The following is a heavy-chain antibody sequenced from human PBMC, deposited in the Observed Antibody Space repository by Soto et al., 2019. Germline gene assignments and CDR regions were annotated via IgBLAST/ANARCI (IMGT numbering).Heavy chain of an antibody. CDR3: ARDRAAIVVVPAADPYYYYGMDV. D-gene: IGHD2-2*01. CDR1: GGSISSYY. V-gene: IGHV4-4*07. Sequence: SETLSLTCTVSGGSISSYYWSWIRQPAGKGLEWIGRIYTSGSTNYSPSLKSRVTISVDTSKNQFSLKLSSVTAADTAVYYCARDRAAIVVVPAADPYYYYGMDVWGQGTTVTVSS. CDR2: IYTSGST. J-gene: IGHJ6*02.